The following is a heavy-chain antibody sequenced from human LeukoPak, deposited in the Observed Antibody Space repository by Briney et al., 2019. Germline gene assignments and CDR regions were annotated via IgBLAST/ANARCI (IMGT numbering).Heavy chain of an antibody. V-gene: IGHV4-4*07. D-gene: IGHD6-19*01. CDR1: GVSISHYY. CDR2: IDTSGST. CDR3: ARGQWQIDY. Sequence: SETLSLTCTVSGVSISHYYWTWLRQPAGGGLEWIGRIDTSGSTNYNPSLESRVTMSSDTSNNQFSLNLMSVAAADTAVYYCARGQWQIDYWGQGVLVTVSP. J-gene: IGHJ4*02.